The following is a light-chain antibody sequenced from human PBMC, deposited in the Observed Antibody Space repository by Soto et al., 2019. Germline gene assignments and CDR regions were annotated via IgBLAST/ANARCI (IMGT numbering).Light chain of an antibody. CDR3: CSCTGSHSYV. CDR2: DVN. Sequence: QSALTQPRSVSESPGQSVAISCTGTRGDVGDYNYVSWYQQHPGKAPKLMIYDVNKRPSGVPDRFSGSKSGNTASLTISGLQAEDEADYYCCSCTGSHSYVFGTGTKVTVL. J-gene: IGLJ1*01. V-gene: IGLV2-11*01. CDR1: RGDVGDYNY.